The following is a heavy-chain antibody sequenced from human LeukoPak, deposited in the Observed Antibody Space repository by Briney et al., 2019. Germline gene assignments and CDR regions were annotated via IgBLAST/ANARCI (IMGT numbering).Heavy chain of an antibody. J-gene: IGHJ4*02. D-gene: IGHD3-10*01. V-gene: IGHV3-23*01. CDR1: GFTSRSFA. Sequence: RGSLRLSCAVSGFTSRSFAMSWVRQAPGKGLEWVSGISGSGGNTYYADSVKGRFTISRDNSKNTLFLQMNGLRVDDAALYFCARRDYYGSGSYFVNWGQGTLVTVSS. CDR2: ISGSGGNT. CDR3: ARRDYYGSGSYFVN.